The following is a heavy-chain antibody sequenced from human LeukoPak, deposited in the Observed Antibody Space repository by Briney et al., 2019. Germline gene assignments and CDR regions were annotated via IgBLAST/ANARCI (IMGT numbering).Heavy chain of an antibody. D-gene: IGHD2-21*02. V-gene: IGHV3-33*06. Sequence: GGSLRLSCAASGFTFSSYGMHWVRQAPGKGLEWVAVIWYDGSNKYHADSVKGRFTISRDNSKNTLYLQMNSLRAEDTAVYYCAKDGLLYCGGDCPAAYFDYWGQGTLVTVSS. CDR2: IWYDGSNK. CDR1: GFTFSSYG. CDR3: AKDGLLYCGGDCPAAYFDY. J-gene: IGHJ4*02.